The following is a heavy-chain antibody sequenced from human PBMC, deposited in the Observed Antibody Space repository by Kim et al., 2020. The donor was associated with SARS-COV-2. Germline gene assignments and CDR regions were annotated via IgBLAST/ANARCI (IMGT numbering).Heavy chain of an antibody. CDR2: MNPNSNNT. CDR1: GYNFTSFD. D-gene: IGHD3-10*01. V-gene: IGHV1-8*01. J-gene: IGHJ4*02. Sequence: ASVKVSCLGSGYNFTSFDIHWVRQASGQGPEWMGWMNPNSNNTGYARKFQGRVTLTKNTAIKTAYLELSGLRPEDTAVYYCARLFRNNFYVWGQGTLVPV. CDR3: ARLFRNNFYV.